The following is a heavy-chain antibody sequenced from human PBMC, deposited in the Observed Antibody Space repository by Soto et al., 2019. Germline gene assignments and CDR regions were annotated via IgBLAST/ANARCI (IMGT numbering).Heavy chain of an antibody. J-gene: IGHJ6*03. Sequence: SETLSLTCTVSGGSISSYYCCWVRLPPGKGLEWIGSIYYSGSTYYNPSLKSRVTISVDTSKNQFSLKLSSVIAADTAVYYCARHSASSWSYYYYMDVWGKGTTVTVSS. V-gene: IGHV4-59*05. CDR1: GGSISSYY. CDR2: IYYSGST. D-gene: IGHD1-26*01. CDR3: ARHSASSWSYYYYMDV.